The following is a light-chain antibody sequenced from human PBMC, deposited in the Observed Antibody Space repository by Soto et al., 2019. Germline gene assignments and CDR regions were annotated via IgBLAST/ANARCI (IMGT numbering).Light chain of an antibody. CDR1: SSDFGGYNY. J-gene: IGLJ1*01. CDR2: EVT. V-gene: IGLV2-14*01. CDR3: SSYTSDSTYV. Sequence: QSALTQPASVSGSPGQPIPIPCTGSSSDFGGYNYVSWYQQHPDKAPQLMIFEVTNRPSGVSNRFSGSKSGNTASLTISGLQAEDEADYYCSSYTSDSTYVFGPGTKVTVL.